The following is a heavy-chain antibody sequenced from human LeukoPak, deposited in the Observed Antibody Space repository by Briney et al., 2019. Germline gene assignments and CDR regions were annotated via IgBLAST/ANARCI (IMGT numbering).Heavy chain of an antibody. V-gene: IGHV1-46*01. CDR3: ARVHGSSDYYYMDV. CDR2: INPSGGTT. Sequence: ASVKVSCKASGYTFTSYYMHWVRQAPGQGLEWMGVINPSGGTTTYAQKFQGRVTITRNISISTAYMELSSLRSEDTAVYYCARVHGSSDYYYMDVWGKGTTVTVSS. CDR1: GYTFTSYY. J-gene: IGHJ6*03. D-gene: IGHD1-26*01.